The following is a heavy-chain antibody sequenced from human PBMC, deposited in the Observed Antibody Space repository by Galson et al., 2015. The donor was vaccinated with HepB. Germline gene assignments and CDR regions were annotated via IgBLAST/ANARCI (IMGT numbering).Heavy chain of an antibody. J-gene: IGHJ4*02. Sequence: SLRLSCAASGFTFSSYVMHWVRQAPGKGLEWVAVISYDGSNKYYADSVKGRFTISRDNSKNTLYLQMNSLRAEDTAVYYCARHRSVRSSRWEAFDYWGQGTLVTVSS. CDR1: GFTFSSYV. V-gene: IGHV3-30*04. CDR2: ISYDGSNK. CDR3: ARHRSVRSSRWEAFDY. D-gene: IGHD6-13*01.